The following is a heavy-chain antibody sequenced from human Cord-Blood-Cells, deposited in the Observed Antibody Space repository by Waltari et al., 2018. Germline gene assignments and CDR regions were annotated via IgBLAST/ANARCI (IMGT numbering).Heavy chain of an antibody. V-gene: IGHV4-34*01. CDR2: INHSGST. CDR1: GGSFSGYY. D-gene: IGHD3-10*02. CDR3: ARRTLGSGSYYNY. Sequence: QVQLQQWGAGLLKPSETLSFTCAVFGGSFSGYYWRWIRQPPGKGLEWIGEINHSGSTNYNPSLKSRVTISVDTSKNQFSLKLSSVTAADTAVYYCARRTLGSGSYYNYWGQGTLVTVSS. J-gene: IGHJ4*02.